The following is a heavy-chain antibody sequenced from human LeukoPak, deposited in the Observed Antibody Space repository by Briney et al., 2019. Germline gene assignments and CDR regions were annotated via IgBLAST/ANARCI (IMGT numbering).Heavy chain of an antibody. CDR2: VHYSGST. V-gene: IGHV4-59*01. Sequence: PSETLSLTCIVSGGSIGSYYWSWIRQPPGKGLEWIAYVHYSGSTNYNPSLKSRVTTSVDTSKNQFSLKLSSVTAADMAVYYCARGGDYNWFDPWGQGTLVTVSS. J-gene: IGHJ5*02. CDR1: GGSIGSYY. CDR3: ARGGDYNWFDP. D-gene: IGHD4-17*01.